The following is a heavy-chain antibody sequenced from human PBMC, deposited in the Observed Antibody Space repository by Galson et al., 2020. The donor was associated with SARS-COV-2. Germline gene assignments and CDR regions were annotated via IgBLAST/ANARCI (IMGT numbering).Heavy chain of an antibody. Sequence: TGGSLRLSCAASGFSFTSHWMHWVRQAPGKGLVWVSRVDTDGSTTVYADSVKGRFTISRDNAKNTVYLQMNSLRVEDTAVYYCVRDVPHNWFDPWGQGTLVTVSS. CDR1: GFSFTSHW. J-gene: IGHJ5*02. CDR2: VDTDGSTT. CDR3: VRDVPHNWFDP. V-gene: IGHV3-74*01.